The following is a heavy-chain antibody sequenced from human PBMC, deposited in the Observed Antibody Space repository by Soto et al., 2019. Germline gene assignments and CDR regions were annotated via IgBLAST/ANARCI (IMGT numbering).Heavy chain of an antibody. CDR3: ARVVRGVIIHFDY. J-gene: IGHJ4*02. CDR2: IYYSGST. Sequence: TSETLSLTCTVSCCSISSSSYYWGWIPHPPGKGLEWIGSIYYSGSTYYNPSLKSRVTISVDTSKNQFSLKLSSVTAADTAVYYCARVVRGVIIHFDYWGQGTLVTVSS. CDR1: CCSISSSSYY. D-gene: IGHD3-10*01. V-gene: IGHV4-39*01.